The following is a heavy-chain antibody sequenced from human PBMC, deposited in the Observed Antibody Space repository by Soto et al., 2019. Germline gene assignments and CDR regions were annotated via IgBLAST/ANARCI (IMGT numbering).Heavy chain of an antibody. D-gene: IGHD1-26*01. CDR3: TRVSGSYFYGMDF. V-gene: IGHV4-4*02. CDR2: IYHSGST. Sequence: QVQLQESGPGLVEPSGTLSLTCVGSGGSISSSNWWSWVRQPPGNGLEWIGAIYHSGSTSYNPSLTSRVTISVDKSKDQFSLKLSSVTAADTAVYYCTRVSGSYFYGMDFWCPVTTVTVSS. CDR1: GGSISSSNW. J-gene: IGHJ6*02.